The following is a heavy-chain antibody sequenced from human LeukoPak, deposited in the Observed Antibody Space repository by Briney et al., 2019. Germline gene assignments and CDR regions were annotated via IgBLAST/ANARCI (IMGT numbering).Heavy chain of an antibody. Sequence: PWASVKVSCKASGYTFTGYYMHWVRQAPGQGLEWMGWINPNSGGTNYAQKFQGRVTMTRDTSISTAYMELSRLRSDDTAVYYCARDRDILTGYFGWFDPWGQGTLVTVSS. V-gene: IGHV1-2*02. CDR1: GYTFTGYY. J-gene: IGHJ5*02. CDR2: INPNSGGT. CDR3: ARDRDILTGYFGWFDP. D-gene: IGHD3-9*01.